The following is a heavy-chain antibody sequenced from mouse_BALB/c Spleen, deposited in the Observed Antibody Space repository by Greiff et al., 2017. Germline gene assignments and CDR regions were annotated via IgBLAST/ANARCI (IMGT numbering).Heavy chain of an antibody. CDR1: GYTFTSYW. J-gene: IGHJ3*01. V-gene: IGHV1S41*01. Sequence: DLVKPGASVKLSCKASGYTFTSYWINWIKQRPGQGLEWIGRIAPGSGSTYYNEMFKGKATLTVDTSSSTASIQLSSLSSEDSAVYFCAHDGYYAWFAYWGQGTLVTVSA. D-gene: IGHD2-3*01. CDR2: IAPGSGST. CDR3: AHDGYYAWFAY.